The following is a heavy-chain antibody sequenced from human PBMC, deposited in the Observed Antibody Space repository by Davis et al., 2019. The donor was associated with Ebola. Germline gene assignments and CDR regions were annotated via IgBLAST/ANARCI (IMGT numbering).Heavy chain of an antibody. CDR2: MNPNSGNT. D-gene: IGHD2-2*01. CDR3: ARAGYCSSTSCPRRDKWFDP. J-gene: IGHJ5*02. Sequence: AASVKVSCKASGYTFTSYDINWVRQATGQGLEWMGWMNPNSGNTGYAQKFQGRVTMTRNTSISTAYMELSSLRSEDTAVYYCARAGYCSSTSCPRRDKWFDPWGQGTLVTVSS. CDR1: GYTFTSYD. V-gene: IGHV1-8*01.